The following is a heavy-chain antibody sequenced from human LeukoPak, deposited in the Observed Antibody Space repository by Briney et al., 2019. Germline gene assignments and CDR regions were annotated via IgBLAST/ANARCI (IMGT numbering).Heavy chain of an antibody. CDR1: GYTLTELS. Sequence: ASVKVSCKVSGYTLTELSMHWVRQAPGKGLEWMGGFDPEDGETIYAQKFQGRVTMTEDTSTDTAYMELSSLRSEDTAVYYCAPLAFSGIAAAGTDFQHWGKGTRVTVAS. D-gene: IGHD6-13*01. CDR3: APLAFSGIAAAGTDFQH. V-gene: IGHV1-24*01. J-gene: IGHJ1*01. CDR2: FDPEDGET.